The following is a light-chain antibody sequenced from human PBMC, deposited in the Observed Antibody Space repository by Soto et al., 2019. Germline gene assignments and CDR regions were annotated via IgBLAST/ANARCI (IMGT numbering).Light chain of an antibody. CDR3: SSYTSSSTLEVV. CDR2: DVS. CDR1: SSDVGGYNY. V-gene: IGLV2-14*01. Sequence: QYALTQPASVSGSPGQSITISCTGTSSDVGGYNYVSWYQQHPGKAPKLMIYDVSNRPSGVSNRFSGSKSGNTASLTISGLQAEDEADYYCSSYTSSSTLEVVFGGATKLPVL. J-gene: IGLJ2*01.